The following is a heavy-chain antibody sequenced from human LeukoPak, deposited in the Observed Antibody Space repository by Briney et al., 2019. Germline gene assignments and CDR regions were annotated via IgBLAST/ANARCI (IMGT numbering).Heavy chain of an antibody. CDR2: IKQDGSEK. V-gene: IGHV3-7*03. J-gene: IGHJ6*02. CDR1: GFTFSSYW. D-gene: IGHD6-6*01. Sequence: GGSLRLSCAASGFTFSSYWMRWVRQAPGKGLEWVANIKQDGSEKYYVDSVKGRFTISRDNAKNSLYLQMNSLRAEDTAAYYCARDRYSSSSGMDVWGQGTTVTVSS. CDR3: ARDRYSSSSGMDV.